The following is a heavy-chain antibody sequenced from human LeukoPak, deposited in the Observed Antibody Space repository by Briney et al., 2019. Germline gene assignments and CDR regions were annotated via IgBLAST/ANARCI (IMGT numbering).Heavy chain of an antibody. CDR1: GFTFSTFG. Sequence: GGSLRLSCATSGFTFSTFGMHWVRQAPGKGLEWVAFIRYDGSNKYYADSVKGRFAISRDNSKNTLYLQMNSLRVEDTAVYYCAKGDWSVDDWGQGTLVTVSS. J-gene: IGHJ4*02. CDR3: AKGDWSVDD. D-gene: IGHD3-9*01. CDR2: IRYDGSNK. V-gene: IGHV3-30*02.